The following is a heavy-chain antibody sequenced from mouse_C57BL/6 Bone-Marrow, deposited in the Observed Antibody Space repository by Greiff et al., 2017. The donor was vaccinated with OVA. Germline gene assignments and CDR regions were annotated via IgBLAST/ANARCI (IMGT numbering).Heavy chain of an antibody. CDR3: ARWCYDGPYFDY. J-gene: IGHJ2*01. Sequence: EVQLQQSGPELVKPGASVKISCKASGYSFTGYYMNWVKQSPEKSLEWIGEINPSTGGTTYNQKFKAKATLTVENSSSTSYMQLKRLTSEDSAVYYGARWCYDGPYFDYWGQCTTLTVSS. CDR1: GYSFTGYY. D-gene: IGHD2-3*01. V-gene: IGHV1-42*01. CDR2: INPSTGGT.